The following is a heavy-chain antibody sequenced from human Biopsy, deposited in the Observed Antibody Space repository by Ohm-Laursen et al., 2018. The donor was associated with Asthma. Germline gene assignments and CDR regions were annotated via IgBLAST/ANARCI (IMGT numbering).Heavy chain of an antibody. J-gene: IGHJ6*02. CDR3: ARRITIFGVVQKDHGMDA. Sequence: GTLSLTCTVSGGSMTPTSHYWDWIRQAPGKGLEWIGYISYGGKTSYNPSLKNRVTISRDTSKNQVSLRLTSVTAADTAVYFCARRITIFGVVQKDHGMDAWGQGTTVIVSS. D-gene: IGHD3-3*01. CDR1: GGSMTPTSHY. CDR2: ISYGGKT. V-gene: IGHV4-39*01.